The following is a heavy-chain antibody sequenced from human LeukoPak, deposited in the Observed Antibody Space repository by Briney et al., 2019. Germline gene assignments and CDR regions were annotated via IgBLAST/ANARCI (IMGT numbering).Heavy chain of an antibody. Sequence: PGGSLRLSCAASGFSFSSFWMTWVRQAPGKWLEWVANIKEDGSEENYVASVKGRFTISRDNAKNSLYLQMNSLRAEDTAVYFCAREAGYDYYIDYWGQGTLVTVSS. CDR2: IKEDGSEE. D-gene: IGHD5-12*01. V-gene: IGHV3-7*01. CDR3: AREAGYDYYIDY. CDR1: GFSFSSFW. J-gene: IGHJ4*02.